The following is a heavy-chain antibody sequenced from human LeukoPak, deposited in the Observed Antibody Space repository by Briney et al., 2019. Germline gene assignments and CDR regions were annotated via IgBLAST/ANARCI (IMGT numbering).Heavy chain of an antibody. CDR1: GGSISSSSYY. CDR3: ARLVSAAAGTRVY. D-gene: IGHD6-13*01. J-gene: IGHJ4*02. CDR2: IYYSGST. V-gene: IGHV4-39*01. Sequence: PSETLSHTCTVSGGSISSSSYYWGWIRQPPGKGLEWIGSIYYSGSTYYNPSLKSRVTISVDTSKNQFSLKLSSVTAADTAVYYCARLVSAAAGTRVYWGQGTLVTVSS.